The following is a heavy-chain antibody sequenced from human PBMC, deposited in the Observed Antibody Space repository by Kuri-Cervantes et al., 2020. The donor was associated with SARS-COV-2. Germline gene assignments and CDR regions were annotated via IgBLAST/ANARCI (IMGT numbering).Heavy chain of an antibody. Sequence: SGPTLVKPTQTLTLTCSVSGFSLSTYGMRVHWIRQPPGKALEWLAHIDWEDDKFCNSSLKTRLTISKDTSKNQVVLIMTNMDPVDTATYYCARTIAARQHWFDPWGPGTLVTVSS. CDR2: IDWEDDK. CDR3: ARTIAARQHWFDP. D-gene: IGHD6-6*01. CDR1: GFSLSTYGMR. V-gene: IGHV2-70*04. J-gene: IGHJ5*02.